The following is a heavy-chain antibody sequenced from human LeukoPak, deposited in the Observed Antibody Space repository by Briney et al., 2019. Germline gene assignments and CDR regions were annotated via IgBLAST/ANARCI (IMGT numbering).Heavy chain of an antibody. V-gene: IGHV1-2*02. CDR2: INPNSGGT. D-gene: IGHD2-15*01. CDR1: GYTFTGYY. J-gene: IGHJ4*02. CDR3: SRDSGYCSGGSCWYFDF. Sequence: ASVKVSCKASGYTFTGYYIHWVRQAPGQGLEWMGWINPNSGGTNYAQKFQGRVTMTRDTSMSTAYMELSGLRSDDTAVYYCSRDSGYCSGGSCWYFDFWGQGTLVTVSA.